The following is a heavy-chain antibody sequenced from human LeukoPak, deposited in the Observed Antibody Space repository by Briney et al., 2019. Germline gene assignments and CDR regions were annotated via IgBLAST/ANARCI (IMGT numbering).Heavy chain of an antibody. D-gene: IGHD2-15*01. J-gene: IGHJ6*02. CDR2: ISGSGNRT. CDR3: AKNLYCGGGSCYPSALGMDV. Sequence: GGSLRLSCAASGFTFSSYAMSWVRQAPGKGLEWVSSISGSGNRTYYADSVKGRFTISRDNSKNTLFLQMNSLRAEDTAVYYCAKNLYCGGGSCYPSALGMDVWGQGTTVTVSS. V-gene: IGHV3-23*01. CDR1: GFTFSSYA.